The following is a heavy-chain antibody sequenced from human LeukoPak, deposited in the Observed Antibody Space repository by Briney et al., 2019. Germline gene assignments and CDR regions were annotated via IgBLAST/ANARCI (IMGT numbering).Heavy chain of an antibody. Sequence: SQTLSLTCAISGDILSSNIAAWNWIRQSPSRGLEWLGRTYYRSKLQTEYAVSLKSRLTITPDTSKNQFSLHLNSVTPEDTAVYYCARDVDSGADYWGQGTLVTVSS. CDR1: GDILSSNIAA. CDR3: ARDVDSGADY. J-gene: IGHJ4*02. V-gene: IGHV6-1*01. D-gene: IGHD4-17*01. CDR2: TYYRSKLQT.